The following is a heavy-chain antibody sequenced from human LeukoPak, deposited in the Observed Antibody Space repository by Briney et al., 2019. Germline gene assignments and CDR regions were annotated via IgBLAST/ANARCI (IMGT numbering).Heavy chain of an antibody. V-gene: IGHV3-23*01. CDR3: AKGIISSAWTRGFDY. J-gene: IGHJ4*02. D-gene: IGHD6-19*01. CDR2: ISGPAGSA. Sequence: PGGSLRLSCAASGFAFSSFAMSWVRQTPGKGLEWVSTISGPAGSAYYADSVKGRFTISRDNSNNTLYLQMNSLRVEDTAVYYCAKGIISSAWTRGFDYWGQGTLVIVSS. CDR1: GFAFSSFA.